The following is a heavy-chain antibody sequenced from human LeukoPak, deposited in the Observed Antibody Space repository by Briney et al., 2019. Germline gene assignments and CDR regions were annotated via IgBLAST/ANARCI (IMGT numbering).Heavy chain of an antibody. V-gene: IGHV3-7*01. J-gene: IGHJ4*02. CDR1: GLSFSGYL. CDR3: ARLLGMVTTFDY. Sequence: GGSLRLSCAASGLSFSGYLLSWVRQAPGKGLKWVATITEDVSKKYYDDSVKGRFTISRDNAKNSLYLEMSSLRAEDTAVYYCARLLGMVTTFDYWGQGILFTVSS. D-gene: IGHD4-23*01. CDR2: ITEDVSKK.